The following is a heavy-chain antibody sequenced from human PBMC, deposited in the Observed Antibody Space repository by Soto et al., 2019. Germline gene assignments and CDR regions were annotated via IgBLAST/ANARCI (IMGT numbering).Heavy chain of an antibody. J-gene: IGHJ5*02. V-gene: IGHV4-39*01. CDR3: ASQSAGVSNCFDP. CDR2: IYYSGST. Sequence: PSETLSLTCTVSGGSIRSSSYYWGWIRQPPGKGLEWIGSIYYSGSTYYNPSLKSRVTISVDTSKNQFSLKLSSVTAADTAVYYCASQSAGVSNCFDPWGQGTLVTVSS. D-gene: IGHD6-19*01. CDR1: GGSIRSSSYY.